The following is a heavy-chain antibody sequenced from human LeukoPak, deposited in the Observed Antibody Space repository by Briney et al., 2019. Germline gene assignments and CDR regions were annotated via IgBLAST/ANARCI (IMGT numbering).Heavy chain of an antibody. CDR1: GLTFSSYW. J-gene: IGHJ4*02. Sequence: PGGSLRLSCAASGLTFSSYWMHWVRQGPGKGLVWVSGINSDGRSTIYADSVKGRFTISRDNAENTLYLQMKSLRAEDTAVYYCVRRYCSGGSCYFDYWGQGILVTVSS. D-gene: IGHD2-15*01. CDR2: INSDGRST. V-gene: IGHV3-74*01. CDR3: VRRYCSGGSCYFDY.